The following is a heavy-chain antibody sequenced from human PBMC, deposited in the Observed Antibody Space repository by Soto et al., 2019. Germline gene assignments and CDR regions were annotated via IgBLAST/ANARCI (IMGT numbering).Heavy chain of an antibody. V-gene: IGHV3-23*01. CDR3: AKDYYGDFWSFDY. CDR2: ISGSGGTT. D-gene: IGHD4-17*01. CDR1: GCTFNSYA. J-gene: IGHJ4*02. Sequence: GGSLRLSCAASGCTFNSYAMNWVRQAPGKGLQWVSVISGSGGTTYYADSVKGRFTISRDNSKNTLFLQMNSLRAEDTAVYYCAKDYYGDFWSFDYWGQGTLVTVSS.